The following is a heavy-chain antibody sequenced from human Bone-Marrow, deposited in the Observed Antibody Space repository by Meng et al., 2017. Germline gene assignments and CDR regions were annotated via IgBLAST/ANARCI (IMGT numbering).Heavy chain of an antibody. V-gene: IGHV1-3*01. CDR1: GYSFTNYA. Sequence: ASVKVSCKASGYSFTNYAIHWVRQAPGQRLEWLGWINAANGKIKYSQKFQGRLTITRDTSANTAYMELRSLTSDDPAAYYCARSTYDSSGLYPQYYFYYGLDFWGQGTTVTVSS. CDR2: INAANGKI. D-gene: IGHD3-22*01. J-gene: IGHJ6*02. CDR3: ARSTYDSSGLYPQYYFYYGLDF.